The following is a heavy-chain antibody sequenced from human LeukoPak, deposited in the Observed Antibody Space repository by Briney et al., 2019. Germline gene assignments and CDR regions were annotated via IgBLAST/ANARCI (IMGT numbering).Heavy chain of an antibody. J-gene: IGHJ1*01. CDR3: VTSGDCGGDCYGEYFQH. CDR1: GGTFTSYT. D-gene: IGHD2-21*01. CDR2: IIPIRGIA. V-gene: IGHV1-69*02. Sequence: GASVKVSCKASGGTFTSYTISWVRQAPGPGREWMGRIIPIRGIANYAQKFQGTDTVTADRSTSTAYMELSSLRAEDTAVYYCVTSGDCGGDCYGEYFQHWGQGTLVTVSS.